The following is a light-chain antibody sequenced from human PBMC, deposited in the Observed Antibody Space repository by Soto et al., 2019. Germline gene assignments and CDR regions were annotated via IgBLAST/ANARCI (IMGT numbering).Light chain of an antibody. V-gene: IGLV2-8*01. CDR2: EIN. Sequence: QSVLTQPPSASGSPGQSATISCTGTSSDVGAYDYVSWYQQHPGKAPKLMIYEINKRPSGVPDRFSGSKSGNTASLTVSGLQAEDEADYYCSSFAGSNNFPSVFGTGTK. CDR3: SSFAGSNNFPSV. CDR1: SSDVGAYDY. J-gene: IGLJ1*01.